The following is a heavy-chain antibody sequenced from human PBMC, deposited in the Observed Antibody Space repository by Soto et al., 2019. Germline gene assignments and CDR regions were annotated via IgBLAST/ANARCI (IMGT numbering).Heavy chain of an antibody. V-gene: IGHV1-8*01. J-gene: IGHJ4*02. D-gene: IGHD2-21*02. Sequence: QVQLVQSGAEVKKPGASVKVSCKASGYTFTNYDINWVRQATGQGLEWMGWMNPSSGNTGYVQKFQGRVTMTRNTSTSTAYMELTSLTSDVTAVYYCARTRLCGGDCYSAYYFDFWGQGALVTVSS. CDR3: ARTRLCGGDCYSAYYFDF. CDR2: MNPSSGNT. CDR1: GYTFTNYD.